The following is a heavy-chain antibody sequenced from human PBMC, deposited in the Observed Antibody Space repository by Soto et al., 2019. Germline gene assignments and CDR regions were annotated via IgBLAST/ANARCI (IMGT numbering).Heavy chain of an antibody. Sequence: EVQLVESGGDLVQPGGSLRLSCAASGFIFSDYTMTWVRQAPGRGLEFVSHISSSGDAIFYAESVKGRFTVSRDNAKNSLYLQMNSLRDDGTALYFCARDHGGRTWFVGVYYFFGMDVWGQGTSVTVSS. J-gene: IGHJ6*02. CDR2: ISSSGDAI. CDR3: ARDHGGRTWFVGVYYFFGMDV. V-gene: IGHV3-48*02. CDR1: GFIFSDYT. D-gene: IGHD3-10*01.